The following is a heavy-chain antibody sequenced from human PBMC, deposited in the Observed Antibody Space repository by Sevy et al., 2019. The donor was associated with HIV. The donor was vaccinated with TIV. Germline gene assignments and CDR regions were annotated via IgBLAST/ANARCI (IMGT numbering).Heavy chain of an antibody. CDR2: IYPGDSDI. J-gene: IGHJ6*02. Sequence: GESLKISCKGSGYSFSSYWIGWVRQMPGKGLEWMGIIYPGDSDIIHSPSFQGQVTISADKSISTAYLQWSSLKASDTAMYYCARHDGALGQVAQMDVWGQGTTVTVSS. V-gene: IGHV5-51*01. CDR1: GYSFSSYW. D-gene: IGHD3-10*01. CDR3: ARHDGALGQVAQMDV.